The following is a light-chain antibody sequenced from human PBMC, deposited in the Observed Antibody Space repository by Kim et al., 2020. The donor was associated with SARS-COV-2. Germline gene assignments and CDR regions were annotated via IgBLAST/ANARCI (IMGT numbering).Light chain of an antibody. CDR3: QQFHRYPLS. CDR1: QGVNSA. CDR2: DAS. J-gene: IGKJ4*01. Sequence: AIQLTQSPSSLSASVGDRVTISCRASQGVNSAVGWYQQKPGKTPNLLIYDASNLASGVPSRFSGSGSGTDFTLTISSLQPEDFATYYCQQFHRYPLSFGGGTKVDIK. V-gene: IGKV1-13*02.